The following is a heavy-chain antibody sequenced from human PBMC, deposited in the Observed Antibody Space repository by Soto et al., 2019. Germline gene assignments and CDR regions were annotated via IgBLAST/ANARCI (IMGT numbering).Heavy chain of an antibody. D-gene: IGHD2-2*01. J-gene: IGHJ6*02. Sequence: SETLSLTCTVSGGSISSSSYYWGWIRQPPGKGLEWIGSIYYSGSTYYNPSLKSRVTISVDTYKNQFSLKLSSVTAADTAVYYCARVPAATYGMDVWGQGTTVTVSS. V-gene: IGHV4-39*01. CDR2: IYYSGST. CDR1: GGSISSSSYY. CDR3: ARVPAATYGMDV.